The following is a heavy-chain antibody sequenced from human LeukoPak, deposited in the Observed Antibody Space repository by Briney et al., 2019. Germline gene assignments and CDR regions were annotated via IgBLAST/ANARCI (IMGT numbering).Heavy chain of an antibody. Sequence: GGSLRLSCAASGFTFSSYAMSWVRQAPGKGLEWVSAISGSGGSTYYADSVKGRFTISRDNSKNTLYLQMNSLRAEDTPVYYCAKDDDYGDLYYFDYWGQGTLVTVSS. J-gene: IGHJ4*02. V-gene: IGHV3-23*01. CDR1: GFTFSSYA. D-gene: IGHD4-17*01. CDR3: AKDDDYGDLYYFDY. CDR2: ISGSGGST.